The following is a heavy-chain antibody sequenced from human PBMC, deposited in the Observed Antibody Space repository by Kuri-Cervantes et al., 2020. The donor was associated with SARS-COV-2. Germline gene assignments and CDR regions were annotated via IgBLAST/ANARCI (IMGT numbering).Heavy chain of an antibody. CDR2: ISGSGGST. CDR3: AKVYGDIVVVPAAKYFQH. CDR1: GFTFSSYA. Sequence: GESLKISCAASGFTFSSYAMGWVRQAPGKGLEWVSAISGSGGSTYYADSVKGRFTISRDNSKNTLYLQMNSLRAEDTAVYYCAKVYGDIVVVPAAKYFQHWGQGTLVTVSS. V-gene: IGHV3-23*01. J-gene: IGHJ1*01. D-gene: IGHD2-2*01.